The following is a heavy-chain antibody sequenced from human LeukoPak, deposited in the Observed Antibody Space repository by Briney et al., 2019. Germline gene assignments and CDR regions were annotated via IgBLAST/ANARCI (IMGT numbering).Heavy chain of an antibody. D-gene: IGHD5-18*01. J-gene: IGHJ4*02. CDR1: GFTFSSYS. V-gene: IGHV3-21*01. CDR2: ISSSSSYI. Sequence: GGSLRLSCAASGFTFSSYSMNWVRQAPGKGLEWVSSISSSSSYIYYADSVKGRFTISRDNAKNTLYLQMNSLRAEDTAVYYCARGGPRGYSYGAIDYWGQGTLVTVSS. CDR3: ARGGPRGYSYGAIDY.